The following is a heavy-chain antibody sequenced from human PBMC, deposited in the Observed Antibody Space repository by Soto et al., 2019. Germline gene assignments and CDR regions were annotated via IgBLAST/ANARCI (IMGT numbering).Heavy chain of an antibody. J-gene: IGHJ5*02. D-gene: IGHD2-2*01. Sequence: SETLSLTCIVSGGSINSYCWSWIRQPPGKGLEWIGSIYYSGNTNYNPSLKSRVTISVDTSKNQYYLKLNSVTAADTAVYYCARPVQPHNWFDPWGQGTLVTVSS. CDR3: ARPVQPHNWFDP. V-gene: IGHV4-59*01. CDR1: GGSINSYC. CDR2: IYYSGNT.